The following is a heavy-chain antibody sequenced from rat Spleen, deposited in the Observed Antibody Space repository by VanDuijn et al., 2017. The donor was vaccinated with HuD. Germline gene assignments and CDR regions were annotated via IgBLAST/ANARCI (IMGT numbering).Heavy chain of an antibody. Sequence: QVQLKESGPGLVQPSQTLSLACTVSGFSLTSYHVHWVRQPSGKGLEWMGVIWTGGITEYNSALKSRLSISRDTSKSQVFLKMNSLQTEDTATYYCAREGRTHYFDYWGQGVMVTVSS. CDR1: GFSLTSYH. CDR2: IWTGGIT. D-gene: IGHD1-11*01. CDR3: AREGRTHYFDY. V-gene: IGHV2-43*01. J-gene: IGHJ2*01.